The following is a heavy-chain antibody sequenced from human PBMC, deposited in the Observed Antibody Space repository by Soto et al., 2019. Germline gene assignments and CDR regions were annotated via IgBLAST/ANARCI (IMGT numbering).Heavy chain of an antibody. Sequence: SETLSLTCTVSGGSISSYYWSWIRQPPGKGLEWIGYIYYSGSTNYNPSLKCRVTISVDTSKNQFSLKLSSVTAADTAVYYCARVGYYDSSGYYYVYFQHWGQGTLVTVSS. J-gene: IGHJ1*01. CDR3: ARVGYYDSSGYYYVYFQH. CDR1: GGSISSYY. V-gene: IGHV4-59*01. D-gene: IGHD3-22*01. CDR2: IYYSGST.